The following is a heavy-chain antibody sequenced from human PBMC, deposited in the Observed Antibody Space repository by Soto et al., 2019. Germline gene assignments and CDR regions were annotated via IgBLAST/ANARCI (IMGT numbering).Heavy chain of an antibody. V-gene: IGHV4-59*01. Sequence: SETLSLTCTVSGGSISSYYWSWIRQPPGKGLEWIGYIYYSGSTNYNPSLKSRVTISVDTSKNQFSLKLSSVTAADTAVYYCARDLSLSSGFDYWGQGTLVTVS. CDR1: GGSISSYY. J-gene: IGHJ4*02. CDR3: ARDLSLSSGFDY. D-gene: IGHD6-19*01. CDR2: IYYSGST.